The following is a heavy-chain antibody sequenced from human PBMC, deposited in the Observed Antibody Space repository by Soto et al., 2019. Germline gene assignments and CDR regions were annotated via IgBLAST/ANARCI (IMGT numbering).Heavy chain of an antibody. Sequence: SETLSLTCTVSGGSISSYYWSWIRQPPGKGLEWIGYIYYSGSTNYNPSLKSRVTISVDTSKNQFSLKLSSVTAADTAVYYCAREQAYCSSTSCYLPHYYYYYMDVWGKGTTVTVSS. D-gene: IGHD2-2*01. CDR1: GGSISSYY. J-gene: IGHJ6*03. CDR3: AREQAYCSSTSCYLPHYYYYYMDV. CDR2: IYYSGST. V-gene: IGHV4-59*01.